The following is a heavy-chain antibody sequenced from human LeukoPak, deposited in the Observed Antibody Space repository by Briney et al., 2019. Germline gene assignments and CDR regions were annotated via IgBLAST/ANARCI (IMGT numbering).Heavy chain of an antibody. Sequence: ASVKVSCKASGGTFSSYTISWVRQAPGQGLEWMGRIIPTLGIANYAQKFQGRVTITADKSTSTAYMELSSLRSEDTAVYYCARDRYGDYSNWFDPWGQGTLVTVSS. CDR2: IIPTLGIA. CDR1: GGTFSSYT. V-gene: IGHV1-69*04. CDR3: ARDRYGDYSNWFDP. D-gene: IGHD4-17*01. J-gene: IGHJ5*02.